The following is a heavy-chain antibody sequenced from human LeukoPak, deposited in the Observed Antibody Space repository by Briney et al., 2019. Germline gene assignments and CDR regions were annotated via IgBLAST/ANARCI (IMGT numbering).Heavy chain of an antibody. J-gene: IGHJ5*02. CDR2: INPNSGGT. D-gene: IGHD7-27*01. CDR1: GYSFINYG. V-gene: IGHV1-2*02. Sequence: ASVKVSCKASGYSFINYGFNWVRQAPGQGLEWMGWINPNSGGTNYAQKFQGRVTMTRDTSISTAYMELSRLRSDDTAVYYCASELIGADNWFDPWGQGTLVTVSS. CDR3: ASELIGADNWFDP.